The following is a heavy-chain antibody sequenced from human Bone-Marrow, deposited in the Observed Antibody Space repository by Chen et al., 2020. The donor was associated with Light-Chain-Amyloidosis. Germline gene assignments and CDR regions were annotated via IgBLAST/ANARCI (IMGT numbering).Heavy chain of an antibody. CDR1: GFSFSDSA. V-gene: IGHV3-73*02. Sequence: EVQLVESGGGLVQPGGSLQLSCTGSGFSFSDSAIHWVRQTSGRGLEWIGRIRTKTDTGATADGASVKGRFTLSRDDSNNIAYLHMNNLEAEDTAVYYCARPHGAYTDYVWALTFWGHGTRVTVSS. CDR2: IRTKTDTGAT. J-gene: IGHJ4*01. CDR3: ARPHGAYTDYVWALTF. D-gene: IGHD3-16*01.